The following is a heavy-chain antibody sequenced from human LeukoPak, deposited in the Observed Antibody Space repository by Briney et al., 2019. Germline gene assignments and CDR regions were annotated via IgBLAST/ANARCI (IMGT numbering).Heavy chain of an antibody. CDR1: GFTVSSNY. Sequence: GSLRLSCAASGFTVSSNYMSWVRPAPGKGLEWVSVIYSGGSTYYADSVKGRFTISRDNSKNTLYLQMNSLRAEDTAVYYCXSLTFGGVIEYYFDYWGQGTLVTVSS. V-gene: IGHV3-66*01. CDR2: IYSGGST. D-gene: IGHD3-16*02. J-gene: IGHJ4*02. CDR3: XSLTFGGVIEYYFDY.